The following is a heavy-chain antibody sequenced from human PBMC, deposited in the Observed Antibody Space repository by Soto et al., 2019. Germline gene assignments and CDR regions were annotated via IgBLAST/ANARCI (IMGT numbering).Heavy chain of an antibody. J-gene: IGHJ5*02. D-gene: IGHD6-13*01. CDR2: IYYSGST. V-gene: IGHV4-31*03. CDR1: GGSISSGGYY. CDR3: ARVLIAPAGGHRWFDP. Sequence: QVQLQESGPGLVKPSQTLSLTCTVSGGSISSGGYYWSWIRQHPGKGLEWIGYIYYSGSTYYNPSLKRRFTLAVDTSKNQFPLKLSSVTAADTAVYYCARVLIAPAGGHRWFDPWGQGTLVTVSS.